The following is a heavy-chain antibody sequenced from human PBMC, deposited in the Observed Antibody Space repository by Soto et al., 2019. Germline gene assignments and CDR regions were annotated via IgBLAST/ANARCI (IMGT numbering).Heavy chain of an antibody. CDR2: ISAYNGNT. CDR1: GYTFNSYG. V-gene: IGHV1-18*01. Sequence: ASVKVSCKASGYTFNSYGISWARQAPGQRLEWMGWISAYNGNTNYAQKLQGRVTMTTDTSTSTAYMELRSLRSDDTAVYYCARDPKAHYDFWSGYTEYFQHWGQGTLVTVSS. CDR3: ARDPKAHYDFWSGYTEYFQH. D-gene: IGHD3-3*01. J-gene: IGHJ1*01.